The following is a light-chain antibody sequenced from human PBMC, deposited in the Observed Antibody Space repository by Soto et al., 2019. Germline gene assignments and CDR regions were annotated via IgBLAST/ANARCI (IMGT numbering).Light chain of an antibody. V-gene: IGKV1-33*01. CDR3: RQYNSMLS. CDR1: HDVSRN. Sequence: DIQMTQSPSSLSASVGDRVTIACQSSHDVSRNLNWFQQKPGEAPKLLIDDASNLERGVPSRFSVSGSGTECTCTISSLQRYDVATYYCRQYNSMLSFGGGT. J-gene: IGKJ4*01. CDR2: DAS.